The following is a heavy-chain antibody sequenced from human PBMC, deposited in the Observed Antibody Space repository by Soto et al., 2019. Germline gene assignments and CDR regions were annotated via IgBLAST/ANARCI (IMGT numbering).Heavy chain of an antibody. Sequence: QVQLVQSGSEVKRPGASVKVSCKASGYDFSIYGITWVRQAPGQGLEWMGWISTYNGRTNYAQKLQGRVTMTTDTSTSTAYMELTGLKYDDTAVYYCARVDCSGGTCQLSYFYGMNVWGQGTTVTVS. D-gene: IGHD2-15*01. J-gene: IGHJ6*02. CDR1: GYDFSIYG. CDR3: ARVDCSGGTCQLSYFYGMNV. CDR2: ISTYNGRT. V-gene: IGHV1-18*01.